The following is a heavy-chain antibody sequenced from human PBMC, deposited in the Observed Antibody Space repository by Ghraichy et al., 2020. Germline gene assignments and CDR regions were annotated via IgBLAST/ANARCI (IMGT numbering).Heavy chain of an antibody. V-gene: IGHV3-74*01. J-gene: IGHJ4*02. CDR1: GFPFSTSW. Sequence: GESLNISCSASGFPFSTSWMQWVRQAPGKGLVGVALISHDGKIIDYADSVKGRVAISRDNANNVLYLEMNDLRVGDTATYYCARWFGKLTNFDFWGQGTLLTVSS. CDR3: ARWFGKLTNFDF. CDR2: ISHDGKII. D-gene: IGHD3-10*01.